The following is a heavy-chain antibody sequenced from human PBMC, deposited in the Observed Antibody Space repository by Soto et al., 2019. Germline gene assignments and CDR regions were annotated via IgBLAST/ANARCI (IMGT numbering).Heavy chain of an antibody. CDR3: TRSSGYYFIYYYYYGMDV. V-gene: IGHV3-49*04. CDR1: GFTFGDYA. J-gene: IGHJ6*02. CDR2: IRSKAYGGTT. Sequence: LRLSCTASGFTFGDYAMSWVRQAPGKGLEWVGFIRSKAYGGTTEYAASVKGRFTISRDDSKSIVYLQMNSLKTEDTAVYYCTRSSGYYFIYYYYYGMDVWGQGTTVTVSS. D-gene: IGHD3-22*01.